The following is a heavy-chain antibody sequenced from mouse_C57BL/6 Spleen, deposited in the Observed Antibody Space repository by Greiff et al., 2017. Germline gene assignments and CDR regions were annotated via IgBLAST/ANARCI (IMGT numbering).Heavy chain of an antibody. V-gene: IGHV1-66*01. CDR3: ARSHYYGSSYVDY. J-gene: IGHJ2*01. CDR2: IYPGSGNT. Sequence: QVQLQQSGPELVKPGASVKISCKASGYSFTSYYIHWVKQRPGQGLEWIGWIYPGSGNTKYNEKFKGKATLTADTSSSTAYMQLSSLTSEDSAVYYCARSHYYGSSYVDYWGQGTTLTVSS. D-gene: IGHD1-1*01. CDR1: GYSFTSYY.